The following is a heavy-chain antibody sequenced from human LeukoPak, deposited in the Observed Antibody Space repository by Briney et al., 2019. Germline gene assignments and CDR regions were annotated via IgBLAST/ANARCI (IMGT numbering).Heavy chain of an antibody. CDR3: ARGHSSSWPIDY. CDR1: GGSISSYY. J-gene: IGHJ4*02. D-gene: IGHD6-13*01. CDR2: IYYSGST. V-gene: IGHV4-59*01. Sequence: PETLSLTCTVSGGSISSYYWSWIRQPPGKGLEWIGYIYYSGSTNYNPSLKSRVTISVDTSKNQFSLKLSSVTAADTAVYYCARGHSSSWPIDYWGQGTLVTVSS.